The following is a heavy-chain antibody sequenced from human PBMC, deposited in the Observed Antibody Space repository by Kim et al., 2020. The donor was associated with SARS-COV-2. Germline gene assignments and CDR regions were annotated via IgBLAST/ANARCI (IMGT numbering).Heavy chain of an antibody. CDR3: ARDRIVGATYYYGMDV. V-gene: IGHV4-59*01. D-gene: IGHD1-26*01. Sequence: SETLSLTCTVSGGSISSYYWSWIRQSPGKGLEWIGHIYYSGSTNYNPSLKSRVTISVDTSKSQFSLKLSSVTAADTAVYYCARDRIVGATYYYGMDVWGQGTTVTVSS. CDR1: GGSISSYY. J-gene: IGHJ6*02. CDR2: IYYSGST.